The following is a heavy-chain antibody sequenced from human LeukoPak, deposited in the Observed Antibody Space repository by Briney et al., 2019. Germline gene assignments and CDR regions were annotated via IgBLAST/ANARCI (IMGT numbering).Heavy chain of an antibody. Sequence: PSETLSLTCTVYGGSFSGYYWSWIRQPPGKGLEWIGEINHSGSTNYNPSLKSRVTISVDTSKNQFSLKLSSVTAADTAVYYCARRPTRRPGGAARGSYFDYWGQGTLVTVSS. CDR2: INHSGST. CDR3: ARRPTRRPGGAARGSYFDY. J-gene: IGHJ4*02. CDR1: GGSFSGYY. D-gene: IGHD6-6*01. V-gene: IGHV4-34*01.